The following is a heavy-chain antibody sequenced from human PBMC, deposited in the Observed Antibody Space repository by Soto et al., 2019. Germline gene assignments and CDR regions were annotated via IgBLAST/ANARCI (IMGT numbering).Heavy chain of an antibody. Sequence: QVQLVESGGGVVQPGRSLRLSCAASGFTFSSYGMHWVRQAPGKGLEWVAVISYDGSNKYYADSVKGRFTISRDNSKNTLYLQMNSLRAEDTAVYYCAKGVRGTVIYSVLDYWGQGTLVTVSS. CDR3: AKGVRGTVIYSVLDY. J-gene: IGHJ4*02. CDR2: ISYDGSNK. V-gene: IGHV3-30*18. D-gene: IGHD4-17*01. CDR1: GFTFSSYG.